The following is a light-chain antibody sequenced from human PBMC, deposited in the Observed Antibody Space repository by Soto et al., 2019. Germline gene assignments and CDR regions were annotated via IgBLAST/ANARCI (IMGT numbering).Light chain of an antibody. V-gene: IGLV2-11*01. Sequence: QSVLTQPRSVSGSPGQSVTISCTGTSNDVGDYNYVSWYQQHPDKAPKLMIYDVSKRPSGVPDRFSGSKSGNTASLTISGLQAEDEADYFCGSYAGSSPFVFGTGTKLTVL. J-gene: IGLJ1*01. CDR2: DVS. CDR3: GSYAGSSPFV. CDR1: SNDVGDYNY.